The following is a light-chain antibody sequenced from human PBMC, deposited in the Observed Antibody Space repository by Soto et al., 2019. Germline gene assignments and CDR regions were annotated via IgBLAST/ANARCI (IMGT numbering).Light chain of an antibody. CDR3: SSFTSSRTLL. J-gene: IGLJ2*01. CDR2: EVT. V-gene: IGLV2-14*01. CDR1: NNDVGGYDF. Sequence: QSALTQPASVSGSPGQSITISCTGTNNDVGGYDFLSWYQQHPGKAPKLMIYEVTHRPSGVSNRFSGSKSGHTASLTISGLQAEDEADYYCSSFTSSRTLLFGGGTQLTVL.